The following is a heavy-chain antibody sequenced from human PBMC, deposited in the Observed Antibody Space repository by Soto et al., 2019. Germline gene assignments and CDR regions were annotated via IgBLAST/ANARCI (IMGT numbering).Heavy chain of an antibody. V-gene: IGHV3-23*01. Sequence: EVQLLESGGGLVQPGGSLRLSCAASGFTFSSYAMSWVRQAPGKGLEWVSAISGSGDSTYYADSVKGRFTISRDNSKNTLYLQMNSLRAEDTAVYYCAKNGRFLEWLLMGLIDYWGQGTLVTVSS. D-gene: IGHD3-3*01. J-gene: IGHJ4*02. CDR2: ISGSGDST. CDR1: GFTFSSYA. CDR3: AKNGRFLEWLLMGLIDY.